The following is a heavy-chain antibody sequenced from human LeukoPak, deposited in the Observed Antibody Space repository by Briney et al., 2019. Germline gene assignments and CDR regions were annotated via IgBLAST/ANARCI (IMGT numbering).Heavy chain of an antibody. CDR1: GGSTTSGGFY. CDR2: IYTGGST. V-gene: IGHV4-61*02. D-gene: IGHD1-1*01. Sequence: SETLSLTCGVSGGSTTSGGFYWTWVRQPAGKGLEWIGRIYTGGSTNYNPSFKSRVTIAVDTSKNEFFLKLSSMTAADTAVYYCARAAYNWNDMGYYMDVWGKGTTVIVSS. CDR3: ARAAYNWNDMGYYMDV. J-gene: IGHJ6*03.